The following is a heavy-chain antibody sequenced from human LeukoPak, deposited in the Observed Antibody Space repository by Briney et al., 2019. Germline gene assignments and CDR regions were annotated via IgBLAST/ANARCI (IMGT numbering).Heavy chain of an antibody. CDR1: GFTFSGSA. J-gene: IGHJ6*03. Sequence: GGSLRLSCAASGFTFSGSAMHWVRQASGKGLEWVGRIRSKANSYATAYAASVKGRFTISRDDSKNTAYLQMNSLKTEDTAVYYCTRDSGYDWEGWLYYYYMDVWGKGTTVTVSS. D-gene: IGHD5-12*01. CDR2: IRSKANSYAT. CDR3: TRDSGYDWEGWLYYYYMDV. V-gene: IGHV3-73*01.